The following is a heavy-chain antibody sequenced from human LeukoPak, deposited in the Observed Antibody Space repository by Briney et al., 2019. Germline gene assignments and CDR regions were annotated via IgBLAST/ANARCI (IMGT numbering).Heavy chain of an antibody. Sequence: PSETLSLXCAVYGGSFSGYYWSWIRQPPGKGLEWIGVINHSGSTNYDPSLKSRVTISVDTSKNQFSLKLSSVTAADTAVYYCAKGSSSGYDSPFDYWGQGTLVTVSS. CDR3: AKGSSSGYDSPFDY. CDR2: INHSGST. CDR1: GGSFSGYY. D-gene: IGHD5-12*01. J-gene: IGHJ4*02. V-gene: IGHV4-34*01.